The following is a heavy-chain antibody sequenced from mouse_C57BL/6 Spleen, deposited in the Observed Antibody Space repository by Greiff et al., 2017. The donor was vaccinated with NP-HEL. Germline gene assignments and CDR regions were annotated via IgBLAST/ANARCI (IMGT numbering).Heavy chain of an antibody. V-gene: IGHV1-81*01. D-gene: IGHD1-1*01. CDR2: IYPRSGNT. Sequence: QVQLKESGAELARPGASVKLSCKASGYTFTSYGISWVKQRTGQGLEWIGEIYPRSGNTYYNEKFKGKATLTADKSSSTAYMELRSLTSEDSAVYFCASGGYYGSSPYYFDYWGQGTTLTVSS. CDR3: ASGGYYGSSPYYFDY. CDR1: GYTFTSYG. J-gene: IGHJ2*01.